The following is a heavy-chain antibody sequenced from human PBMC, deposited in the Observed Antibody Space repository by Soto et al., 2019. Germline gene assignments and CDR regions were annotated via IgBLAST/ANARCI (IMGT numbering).Heavy chain of an antibody. Sequence: QVQLQASGPGLVKPSETLSLTCTVSGGSISSYYWSWIRQPPGKGLEWIGYIYYSGSTNYNPSLKSRVTISVDTSKNQFSLTLSSVPAADTALYYCARTYGRNFDYWGQGTLVTVSS. J-gene: IGHJ4*02. CDR3: ARTYGRNFDY. CDR1: GGSISSYY. V-gene: IGHV4-59*01. CDR2: IYYSGST. D-gene: IGHD3-10*01.